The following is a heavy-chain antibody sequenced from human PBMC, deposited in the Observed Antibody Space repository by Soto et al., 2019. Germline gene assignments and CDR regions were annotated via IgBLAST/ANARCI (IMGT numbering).Heavy chain of an antibody. CDR2: ISAYNGNT. CDR1: GYTFTSYG. Sequence: SVKVSCKASGYTFTSYGISWVRQAPGQGLEWMGWISAYNGNTNYAQKLQGRVTMTTDTSTSTAYMELRSLRSDDTAVYYCARVRYICSGGSCYKNWFDPWGQGTLVTVSS. V-gene: IGHV1-18*01. J-gene: IGHJ5*02. D-gene: IGHD2-15*01. CDR3: ARVRYICSGGSCYKNWFDP.